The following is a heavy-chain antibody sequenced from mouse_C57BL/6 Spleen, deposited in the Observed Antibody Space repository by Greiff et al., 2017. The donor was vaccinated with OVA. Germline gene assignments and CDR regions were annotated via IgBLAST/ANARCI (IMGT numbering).Heavy chain of an antibody. CDR2: ISDGGSYT. D-gene: IGHD1-1*01. Sequence: EVKLVESGGGLVKPGGSLKLSCAASGFTFSSYAMSWVRQTPEKRLEWVATISDGGSYTYYPDNVKGRFTISRDNAKNNLYLQMSHLKSEDTAMYYCARDYYYGFAYWGQGTLVTVSA. CDR3: ARDYYYGFAY. CDR1: GFTFSSYA. J-gene: IGHJ3*01. V-gene: IGHV5-4*01.